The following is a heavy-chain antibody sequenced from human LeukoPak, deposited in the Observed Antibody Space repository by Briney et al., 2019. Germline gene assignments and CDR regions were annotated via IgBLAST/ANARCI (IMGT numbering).Heavy chain of an antibody. D-gene: IGHD6-19*01. CDR1: GGSISSYY. CDR3: ARGPYSSGWNIDY. Sequence: SETLSLTCTVSGGSISSYYWSWIRQPPGKGLEWIGYIYYSRSTNYNPSLKSRVTISVDTSKNQFSLKLSSVTAADTAVYYCARGPYSSGWNIDYWGQGTLVTVSS. CDR2: IYYSRST. V-gene: IGHV4-59*01. J-gene: IGHJ4*02.